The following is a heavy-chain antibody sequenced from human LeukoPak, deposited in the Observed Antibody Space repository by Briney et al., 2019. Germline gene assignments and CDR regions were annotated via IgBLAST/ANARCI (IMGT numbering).Heavy chain of an antibody. CDR2: IYHSGST. D-gene: IGHD6-19*01. CDR1: GYSISSGYY. CDR3: ARVGWQWLSKGAFDI. J-gene: IGHJ3*02. Sequence: SETLSLTCAVSGYSISSGYYWGWVRQPPGKGLEWIGNIYHSGSTYYNPSLKSRVTISADTSKNQFSLKLNSVTAADTAVYYCARVGWQWLSKGAFDIWGQGTMVTVSS. V-gene: IGHV4-38-2*01.